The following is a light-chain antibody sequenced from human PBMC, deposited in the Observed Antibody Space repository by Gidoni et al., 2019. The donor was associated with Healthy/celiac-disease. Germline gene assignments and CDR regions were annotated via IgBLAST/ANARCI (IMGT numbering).Light chain of an antibody. CDR1: QSISSY. CDR3: QQSYSTLYT. V-gene: IGKV1-39*01. CDR2: AAS. Sequence: DIQMTQSPSSLSASVGDRVTITCRASQSISSYLNWYQQKPGKAPKLLIYAASSLQSGFPSRFRDSGSGTDFTLTISSLQPEDFATYYCQQSYSTLYTFGQGTKLEIK. J-gene: IGKJ2*01.